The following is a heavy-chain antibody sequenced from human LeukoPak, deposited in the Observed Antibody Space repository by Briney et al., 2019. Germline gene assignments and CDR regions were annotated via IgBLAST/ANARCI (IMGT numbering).Heavy chain of an antibody. J-gene: IGHJ4*02. V-gene: IGHV1-69*13. Sequence: ASVKVSCKASGYTFTSYGISWVRQAPGQGLEWMGGIIPIFGTANYAQKFQGRVTITADESTSTAYMELSSLRSEDTAVYYCARDYGGSSYFDYWGQGTLVTVSS. CDR1: GYTFTSYG. D-gene: IGHD4-17*01. CDR3: ARDYGGSSYFDY. CDR2: IIPIFGTA.